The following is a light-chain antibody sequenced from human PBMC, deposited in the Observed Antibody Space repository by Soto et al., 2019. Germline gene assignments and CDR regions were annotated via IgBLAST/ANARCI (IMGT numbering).Light chain of an antibody. CDR2: DAS. J-gene: IGKJ1*01. Sequence: DIQMTQSPSTLPASVGDRVTMSCRASQNIDDYLAWYQQKPGKAPKLLIYDASNLQSGVPSRFSGSGSGTEFTLIISSLQPDDFATYYCQQYNSYWMFGLGTKVDI. V-gene: IGKV1-5*01. CDR3: QQYNSYWM. CDR1: QNIDDY.